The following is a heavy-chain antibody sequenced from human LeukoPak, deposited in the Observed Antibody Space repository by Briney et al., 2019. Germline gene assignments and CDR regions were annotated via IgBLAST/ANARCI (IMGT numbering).Heavy chain of an antibody. CDR1: GFTVSSSY. CDR2: IYSDGST. Sequence: GGSLRLSCAASGFTVSSSYMSWVRQAPGKGLEWVSVIYSDGSTYYADSVKGRSTISRDNSKNTLYLQMNSLRAEDTAVYYCARDLDSYGSYWGQGTLVTVSS. D-gene: IGHD5-18*01. V-gene: IGHV3-53*01. CDR3: ARDLDSYGSY. J-gene: IGHJ4*02.